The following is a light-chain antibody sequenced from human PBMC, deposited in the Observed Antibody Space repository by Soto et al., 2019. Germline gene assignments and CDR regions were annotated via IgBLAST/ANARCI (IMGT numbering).Light chain of an antibody. CDR2: DAS. Sequence: EIVLTQSPATLSLSPGERATLSCRANQSVSSYLAWYQQKPGQAPRLLIYDASNRATGIPARFSGSGSGTDFTLTISRLEPEDFAVYYCQQYGSSPLTFGGGTKVDIK. CDR3: QQYGSSPLT. J-gene: IGKJ4*01. CDR1: QSVSSY. V-gene: IGKV3-20*01.